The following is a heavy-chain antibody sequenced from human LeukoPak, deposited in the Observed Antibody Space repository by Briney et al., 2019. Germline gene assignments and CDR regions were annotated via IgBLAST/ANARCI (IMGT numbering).Heavy chain of an antibody. J-gene: IGHJ4*02. D-gene: IGHD2/OR15-2a*01. CDR1: GGSISSGDYF. V-gene: IGHV4-30-4*01. CDR2: IYYSGST. Sequence: SETLSLTCTVSGGSISSGDYFWSWLRQPPGKGLEWIGYIYYSGSTYYNPSLKSRVTISVDTSKNQFSLNLSSVTAADTAVYYCAISGGNSGNFDYWGQGTLVTVSS. CDR3: AISGGNSGNFDY.